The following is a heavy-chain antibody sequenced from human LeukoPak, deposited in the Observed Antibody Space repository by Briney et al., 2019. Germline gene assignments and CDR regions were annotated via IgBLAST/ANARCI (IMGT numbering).Heavy chain of an antibody. J-gene: IGHJ3*02. CDR3: AILRHYYGSGSPDAFDI. Sequence: PSQTLSLTCTVSGGSINSGDYYWSWIRQPPGKGLEWIGYIFHSGSTYYNPSLKSRVSISVHTSKNQFSLKLSSVTAADTAVYYCAILRHYYGSGSPDAFDIWGQGTMVTVSS. CDR2: IFHSGST. V-gene: IGHV4-30-4*08. CDR1: GGSINSGDYY. D-gene: IGHD3-10*01.